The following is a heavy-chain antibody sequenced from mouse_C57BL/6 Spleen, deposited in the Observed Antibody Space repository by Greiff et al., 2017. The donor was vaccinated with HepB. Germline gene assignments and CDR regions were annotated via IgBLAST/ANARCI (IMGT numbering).Heavy chain of an antibody. D-gene: IGHD2-3*01. J-gene: IGHJ3*01. CDR3: ARYDGYYGWFAY. CDR1: GYTFTSYW. V-gene: IGHV1-52*01. Sequence: VQLQQPGAELVRPGSSVKLSCKASGYTFTSYWMHWVKQRPIQGLEWIGNIDPSDSETHYNQKFKDKATLTVDKSSSTVYMQLSSLTSEDSAVYYCARYDGYYGWFAYWGQGTLVTVSA. CDR2: IDPSDSET.